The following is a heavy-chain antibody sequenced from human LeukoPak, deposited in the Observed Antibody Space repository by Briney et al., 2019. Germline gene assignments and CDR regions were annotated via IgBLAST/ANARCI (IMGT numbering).Heavy chain of an antibody. CDR2: ISSSGSTI. CDR3: ARDQLAYDILTGLDY. V-gene: IGHV3-48*03. CDR1: GFTFSSYE. Sequence: GGSLRLSCAASGFTFSSYEMNWVRQAPGKGLGWVSYISSSGSTIYYADSVKGRFTISRDNAKNSLYLQMNSLRAEDTAVYYCARDQLAYDILTGLDYWGQGTLVTVSS. J-gene: IGHJ4*02. D-gene: IGHD3-9*01.